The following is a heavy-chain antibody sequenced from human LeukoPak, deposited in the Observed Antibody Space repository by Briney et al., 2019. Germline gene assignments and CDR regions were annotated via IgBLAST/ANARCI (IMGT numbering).Heavy chain of an antibody. Sequence: ASVKVSCKVSGYTLTELSMHWVRQAPGKGLEWMGGFDPEDGETIYAQKFQGRVTMTRDTSISTAYMELSRLRSDDTAVYYCARVYYYDSSGYYFSYWGKGTLVTVSS. J-gene: IGHJ4*02. V-gene: IGHV1-24*01. CDR2: FDPEDGET. CDR3: ARVYYYDSSGYYFSY. CDR1: GYTLTELS. D-gene: IGHD3-22*01.